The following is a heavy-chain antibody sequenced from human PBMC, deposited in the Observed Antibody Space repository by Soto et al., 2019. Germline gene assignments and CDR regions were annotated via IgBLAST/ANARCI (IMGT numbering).Heavy chain of an antibody. V-gene: IGHV4-59*01. CDR2: IYYSGHT. CDR3: AAAVRSTWNQGLKESRFDP. J-gene: IGHJ5*02. CDR1: GAPITTYY. D-gene: IGHD6-13*01. Sequence: SETLSLTCTVSGAPITTYYWSWIRQPPGKGLEFIGYIYYSGHTRYNPSLKSRVTISIDNFNNQFSLKLSSVTAADTALYFCAAAVRSTWNQGLKESRFDPWGQGTLVTVSS.